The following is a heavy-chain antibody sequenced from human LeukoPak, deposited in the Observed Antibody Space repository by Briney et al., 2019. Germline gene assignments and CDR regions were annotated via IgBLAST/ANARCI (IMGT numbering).Heavy chain of an antibody. CDR1: GGSISSGSYY. CDR2: IYTSGST. Sequence: SETLSLTCTVSGGSISSGSYYWSWIRQPAGKGLEWIGRIYTSGSTNYNPSLKSRVTISVDTSNNQVSLKVSSVTAADTAVYYCARDRSGWYGDFWGQGTLVTVSS. CDR3: ARDRSGWYGDF. D-gene: IGHD6-19*01. V-gene: IGHV4-61*02. J-gene: IGHJ4*02.